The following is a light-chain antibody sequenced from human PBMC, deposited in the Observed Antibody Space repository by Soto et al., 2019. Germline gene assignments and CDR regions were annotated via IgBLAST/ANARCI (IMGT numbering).Light chain of an antibody. V-gene: IGKV1-8*01. Sequence: AIRMTQSPSSPSASTGDRVTITCRARQGISSYLAWYQQKPGKAPKLLIYAASTLQSGVPSRFSGSGSGTDFTLTICCLQSEDFATYYCQQYYNYPRTFGQGTKVDIK. CDR2: AAS. CDR1: QGISSY. CDR3: QQYYNYPRT. J-gene: IGKJ2*02.